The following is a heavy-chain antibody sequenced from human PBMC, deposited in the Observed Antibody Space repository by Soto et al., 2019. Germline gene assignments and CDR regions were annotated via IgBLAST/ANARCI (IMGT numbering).Heavy chain of an antibody. J-gene: IGHJ4*02. Sequence: QVQLVQSVAEVKRPGASVKVSCKASGYTFTTYYMHWVRQAPGQGLEWLGIINPNGGSTTYAQKFQGRVTMTRDTSTSTVYLELSRLRSDDTAVYYCARAGYCSGCTFFHGKRDYWGQGTLVTVSA. V-gene: IGHV1-46*01. CDR2: INPNGGST. CDR1: GYTFTTYY. D-gene: IGHD2-15*01. CDR3: ARAGYCSGCTFFHGKRDY.